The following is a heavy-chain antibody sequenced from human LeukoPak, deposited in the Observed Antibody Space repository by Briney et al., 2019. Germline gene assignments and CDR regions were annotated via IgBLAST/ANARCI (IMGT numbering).Heavy chain of an antibody. CDR2: ISSSSSYI. D-gene: IGHD6-19*01. CDR3: ARDRSEYGSGDPFDY. Sequence: GGSLRLSCAASGFTFSSYSMNWVRQAPGKGLEWVSSISSSSSYIYYADSVKGRFTISRDNAKNSLYLQMNSLRAEDTAVYYCARDRSEYGSGDPFDYWGQGTLVTVS. V-gene: IGHV3-21*01. J-gene: IGHJ4*02. CDR1: GFTFSSYS.